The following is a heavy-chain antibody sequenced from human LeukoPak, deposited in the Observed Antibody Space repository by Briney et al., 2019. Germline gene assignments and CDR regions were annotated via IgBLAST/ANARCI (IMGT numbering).Heavy chain of an antibody. V-gene: IGHV4-4*09. CDR3: ARRFDTSGWVDY. CDR2: IYSSGAT. CDR1: RGSNSDYY. Sequence: SGTLPLTRTVSRGSNSDYYWSWIRPPPAKALAWIGYIYSSGATNSNPSLQSRVTISVDSSKNQFSLKLTSVTAADTAVYYCARRFDTSGWVDYWGQGTLVTVSS. D-gene: IGHD6-19*01. J-gene: IGHJ4*02.